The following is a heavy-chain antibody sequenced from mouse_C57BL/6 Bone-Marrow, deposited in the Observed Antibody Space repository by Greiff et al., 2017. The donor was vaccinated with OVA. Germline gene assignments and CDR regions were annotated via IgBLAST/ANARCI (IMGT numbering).Heavy chain of an antibody. CDR1: GFTFSSYG. Sequence: EVMLVESGGDLVKPGGSLKLSCAASGFTFSSYGMSWVRQTPDKRLEWVATISSGGSYTYYPDSVKGRFTISRDNAKNTLYLQMSSLKSEDTAMYYCARVYYGSSYWYFDVWGTGTTVTVSS. D-gene: IGHD1-1*01. V-gene: IGHV5-6*02. CDR2: ISSGGSYT. J-gene: IGHJ1*03. CDR3: ARVYYGSSYWYFDV.